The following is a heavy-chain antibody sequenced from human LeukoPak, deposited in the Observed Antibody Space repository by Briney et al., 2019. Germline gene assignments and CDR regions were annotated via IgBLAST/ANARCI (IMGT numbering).Heavy chain of an antibody. CDR2: ISYDGSNK. Sequence: PGGSLRLSCAASGFTFSSYAMHWVRQAPGKGLEWVAVISYDGSNKYYADSVKGRFTISRDNPKNTLYLQMNSLRAEDTAVYYCAKDRLGDYWGQGTLVTVSS. V-gene: IGHV3-30-3*01. D-gene: IGHD6-25*01. CDR1: GFTFSSYA. CDR3: AKDRLGDY. J-gene: IGHJ4*02.